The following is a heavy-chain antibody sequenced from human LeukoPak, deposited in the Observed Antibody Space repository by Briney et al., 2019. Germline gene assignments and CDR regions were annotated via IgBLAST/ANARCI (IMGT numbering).Heavy chain of an antibody. V-gene: IGHV3-23*01. CDR1: GFTFSSYA. CDR3: AKERSGSSGYYYYGMDV. Sequence: GGSLRLSCAASGFTFSSYAMSWVRQAPGKGLEWVSAISGSGGSTYYADSVKGRFTISRDNSKNTLYLQMNSLRAKDTAVYYCAKERSGSSGYYYYGMDVWGQGTTVTVSS. CDR2: ISGSGGST. J-gene: IGHJ6*02. D-gene: IGHD3-22*01.